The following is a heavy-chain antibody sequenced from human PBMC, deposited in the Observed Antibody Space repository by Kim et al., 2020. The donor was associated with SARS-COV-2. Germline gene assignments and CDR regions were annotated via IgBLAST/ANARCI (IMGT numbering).Heavy chain of an antibody. CDR2: ISRTGNTI. CDR1: GFTFNKYD. J-gene: IGHJ4*02. V-gene: IGHV3-48*02. D-gene: IGHD6-19*01. Sequence: GGSLRLSCAASGFTFNKYDMSWVRQTPGKGLEWISSISRTGNTIFYAYSVKGRFTTSRDNAKNSLYLQMNSLRDEDTAVYYCVSFDFSGHPTVGDYWGRGTLVTVSS. CDR3: VSFDFSGHPTVGDY.